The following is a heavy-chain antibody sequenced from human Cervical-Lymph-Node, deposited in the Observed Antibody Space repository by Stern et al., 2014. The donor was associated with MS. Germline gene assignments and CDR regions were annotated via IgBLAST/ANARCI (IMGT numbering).Heavy chain of an antibody. Sequence: VQLVQSGAVVKQPGSSVKVSCKASGGTLSSFAINWVRQAPGQGLEWMGGIISILSSTNYAQKFQGRVTIFADESTRTTYMELRSLRSEDTARYYCASSYSGTYKELDYWGQGTLVTVSS. CDR2: IISILSST. CDR1: GGTLSSFA. CDR3: ASSYSGTYKELDY. J-gene: IGHJ4*02. D-gene: IGHD1-26*01. V-gene: IGHV1-69*01.